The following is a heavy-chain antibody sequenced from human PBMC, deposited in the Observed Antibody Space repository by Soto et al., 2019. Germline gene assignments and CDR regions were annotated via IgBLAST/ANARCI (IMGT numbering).Heavy chain of an antibody. CDR1: GGSISTSSYY. CDR3: ARHAILWVPAAIGP. Sequence: PSETLSLTCTASGGSISTSSYYWGWIRQPPGKGLEWIGSIFYSGTTYYNPSLKSRVTISVDTSKNQFSLKLSSVTVGDTAIYYCARHAILWVPAAIGPWGQGALVTVSS. V-gene: IGHV4-39*01. CDR2: IFYSGTT. D-gene: IGHD2-2*01. J-gene: IGHJ5*02.